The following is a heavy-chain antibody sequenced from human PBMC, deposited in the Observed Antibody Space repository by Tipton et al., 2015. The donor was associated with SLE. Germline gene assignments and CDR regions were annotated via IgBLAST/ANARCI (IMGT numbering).Heavy chain of an antibody. CDR3: ARSLPGSEDAFDI. CDR2: IYAGGTT. Sequence: LRLSCTVSGGSIGTHYWSWIRQSAVKGLEYIGRIYAGGTTNYHPPLKSRVTTSVDMSKNQFFLKVNSVTAADTAMYFCARSLPGSEDAFDIWGQGTMVTVSS. CDR1: GGSIGTHY. V-gene: IGHV4-4*07. J-gene: IGHJ3*02. D-gene: IGHD1-14*01.